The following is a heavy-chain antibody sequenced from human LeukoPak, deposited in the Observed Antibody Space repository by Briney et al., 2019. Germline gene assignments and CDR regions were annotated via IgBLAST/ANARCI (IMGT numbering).Heavy chain of an antibody. CDR3: AKDGSSGYYSYYFDY. Sequence: SGFTFSSXXXXXVXXXPGKXXXXXXXISYDGSNKYYADSVKGRFTISRDNSKNTLYLQMNSLRAEDTAVYYCAKDGSSGYYSYYFDYWGQGTLVTVSS. V-gene: IGHV3-30*18. D-gene: IGHD3-22*01. J-gene: IGHJ4*02. CDR1: GFTFSSXX. CDR2: ISYDGSNK.